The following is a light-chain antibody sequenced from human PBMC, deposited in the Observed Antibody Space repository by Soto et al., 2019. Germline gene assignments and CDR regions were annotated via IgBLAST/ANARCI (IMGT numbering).Light chain of an antibody. V-gene: IGKV3-15*01. CDR2: SIS. Sequence: EIVMTQSPATLSVSPGERATLSCRASQYIDNFVWYQQKPGQAPRLLIYSISTRATGTPARFSGSGSGTEFTLTISSLQSEDFAVYYCQQCTSWPYTFGQGTKLEIK. J-gene: IGKJ2*01. CDR1: QYIDN. CDR3: QQCTSWPYT.